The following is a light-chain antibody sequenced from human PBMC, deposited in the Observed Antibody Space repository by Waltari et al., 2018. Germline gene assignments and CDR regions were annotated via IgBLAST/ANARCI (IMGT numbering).Light chain of an antibody. CDR2: EVN. V-gene: IGLV2-23*02. Sequence: QSALTQPASVSGSPGQSITISCTGTSSDVGGYNLVSWYQHHPGKAPKLMIYEVNKRPSGVSNRFSGSRSGNTASLTISGLQAEDEADYYCCSFTPNRITFGGGTKVTVL. CDR1: SSDVGGYNL. CDR3: CSFTPNRIT. J-gene: IGLJ2*01.